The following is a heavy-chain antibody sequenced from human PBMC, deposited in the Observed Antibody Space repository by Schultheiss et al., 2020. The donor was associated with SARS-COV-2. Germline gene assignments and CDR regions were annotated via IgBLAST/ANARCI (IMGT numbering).Heavy chain of an antibody. CDR1: GFTFSDHY. J-gene: IGHJ4*02. CDR2: TRNKANKYTT. Sequence: GSLRLSCAASGFTFSDHYMDWVRQAPGKGLEWIARTRNKANKYTTEYAASVKGRFTISRDDSKNSVYLQMNSLQTEDTAVYYCARDVQMATLNWGQGALVTVSS. V-gene: IGHV3-72*01. CDR3: ARDVQMATLN. D-gene: IGHD5-24*01.